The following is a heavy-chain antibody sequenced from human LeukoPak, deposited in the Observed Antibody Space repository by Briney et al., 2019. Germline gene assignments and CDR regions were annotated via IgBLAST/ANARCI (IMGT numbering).Heavy chain of an antibody. CDR3: ARLRVAMVRGVPYFDS. J-gene: IGHJ4*02. CDR2: INHSGST. CDR1: GGSFSGYY. Sequence: SETLSLTCAVYGGSFSGYYWSWIRQPPGKGLEWIGEINHSGSTNYNPSLKSRVTISVDTSKNQFSLRQTSLTAADTAVYYCARLRVAMVRGVPYFDSWGQGALVTVSS. V-gene: IGHV4-34*01. D-gene: IGHD3-10*01.